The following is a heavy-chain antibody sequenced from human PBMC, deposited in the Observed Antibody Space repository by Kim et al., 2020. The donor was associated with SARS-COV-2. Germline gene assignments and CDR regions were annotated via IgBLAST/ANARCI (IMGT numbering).Heavy chain of an antibody. Sequence: YPGSSKGRFTISRENAKSSLYLQMNSLRAGDTAVYYCARVMTTVTTGFDYWGQGTLVTVSS. D-gene: IGHD4-17*01. J-gene: IGHJ4*02. CDR3: ARVMTTVTTGFDY. V-gene: IGHV3-13*01.